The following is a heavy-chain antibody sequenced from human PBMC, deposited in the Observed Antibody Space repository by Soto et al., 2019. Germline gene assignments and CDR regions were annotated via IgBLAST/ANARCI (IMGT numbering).Heavy chain of an antibody. D-gene: IGHD3-22*01. CDR1: GGSFSGYY. CDR3: ARGEVVGVVVTTYYFDY. Sequence: KPSETLSLTCAVYGGSFSGYYWSWIRQPPGKGLEWIGEINHSGSTNYNPPLKSRVAISVDTSTNQLSLKLSSVTAADTAMYYCARGEVVGVVVTTYYFDYWGQGTLRTV. CDR2: INHSGST. J-gene: IGHJ4*02. V-gene: IGHV4-34*01.